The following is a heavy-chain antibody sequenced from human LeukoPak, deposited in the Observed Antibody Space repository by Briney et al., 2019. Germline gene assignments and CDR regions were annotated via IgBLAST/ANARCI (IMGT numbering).Heavy chain of an antibody. D-gene: IGHD3-9*01. J-gene: IGHJ4*02. CDR1: GGSISTSGFY. Sequence: SETLSLTCTVSGGSISTSGFYWGWIRQPPGKGLEWIGKIYYYGSTYYNPSLKSRVTISLDMSKNRFSLKLSSVTAADTAVYYCARGHDILTGSPFDYWGQGTLVTVSS. CDR3: ARGHDILTGSPFDY. CDR2: IYYYGST. V-gene: IGHV4-39*07.